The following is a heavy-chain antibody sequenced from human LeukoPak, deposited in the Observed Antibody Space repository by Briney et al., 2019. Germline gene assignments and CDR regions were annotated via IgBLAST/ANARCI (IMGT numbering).Heavy chain of an antibody. Sequence: GGSLRLSCAASGFPLSDYSLNWVRQAPGKGLEWVSSISRSGSYIYYADSVKGRFTISRDDAKKSLYLQMNGLRAEDTAVYYCSRDRDFGVGNLFDPWGQGTLVTVSS. V-gene: IGHV3-21*01. CDR1: GFPLSDYS. CDR3: SRDRDFGVGNLFDP. CDR2: ISRSGSYI. J-gene: IGHJ5*02. D-gene: IGHD3-3*01.